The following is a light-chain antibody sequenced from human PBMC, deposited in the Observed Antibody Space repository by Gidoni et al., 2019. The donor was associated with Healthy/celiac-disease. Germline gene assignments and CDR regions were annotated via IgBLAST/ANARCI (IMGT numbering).Light chain of an antibody. CDR3: QQYNNWPPIT. J-gene: IGKJ3*01. CDR2: GAS. Sequence: DIVMTQSPATLSVSPGERATLSCRDSQSVSSNLAWYQQKPGPAPRRLIYGASNRPTGIPARFSGSGSGTEFTLTISSLQSEDFAVYYCQQYNNWPPITFGPGTKVDIK. V-gene: IGKV3-15*01. CDR1: QSVSSN.